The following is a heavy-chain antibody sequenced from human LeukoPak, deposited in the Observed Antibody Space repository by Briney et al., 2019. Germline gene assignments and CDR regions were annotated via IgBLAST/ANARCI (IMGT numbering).Heavy chain of an antibody. D-gene: IGHD6-6*01. CDR2: INNNGDEI. J-gene: IGHJ4*02. CDR1: GFTFSTYA. CDR3: ANWIGSSSRDY. Sequence: PGGSLRLSCAASGFTFSTYAMTRVRQAPGKGLEWVSGINNNGDEIYYADSVRGRFTISRDNSNNALYLQMDSLRAEDTAVYYCANWIGSSSRDYWGQGTLVTVSS. V-gene: IGHV3-23*01.